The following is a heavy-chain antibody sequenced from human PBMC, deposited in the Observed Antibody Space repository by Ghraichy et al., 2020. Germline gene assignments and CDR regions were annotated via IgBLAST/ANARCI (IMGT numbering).Heavy chain of an antibody. CDR3: AATSGSYRNFDY. V-gene: IGHV1-58*01. CDR1: GFTFTSSA. D-gene: IGHD1-26*01. Sequence: SVKVSCKASGFTFTSSAVQWVRQARGQRLEWIGWIVVGSGNTNYAQKFQERVTITRDMSTSTAYMELSSLRSEDTAVYYCAATSGSYRNFDYWGQGTLVTVSS. CDR2: IVVGSGNT. J-gene: IGHJ4*02.